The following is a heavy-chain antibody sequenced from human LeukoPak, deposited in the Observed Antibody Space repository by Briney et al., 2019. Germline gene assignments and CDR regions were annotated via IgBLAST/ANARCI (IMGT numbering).Heavy chain of an antibody. CDR1: GFTFSTYN. Sequence: GGSLRLSCVGSGFTFSTYNMHWVRQAPGKGLEWVSTISSSSSSGSYKYYADSVKGRFTISRDNAKNSLYLQMNSLRAEDTVVYYCAKVTSLPLSTYSSGWYFDYWGQGTLVTVSS. CDR2: ISSSSSSGSYK. CDR3: AKVTSLPLSTYSSGWYFDY. J-gene: IGHJ4*02. D-gene: IGHD6-19*01. V-gene: IGHV3-21*04.